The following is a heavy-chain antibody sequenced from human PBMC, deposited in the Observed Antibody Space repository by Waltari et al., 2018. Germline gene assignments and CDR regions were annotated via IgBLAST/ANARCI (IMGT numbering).Heavy chain of an antibody. Sequence: QVQLVESGGGVVQPGRSLRLSCAASGFTFSSYAMHWVRQAPGKGLEWVAVISYDGSNKYYEDSVKGRFTISRDNSKNTLYLQMNSLRAEDTAVYYCARDSGSSSNFDYWGQGTLVTVSS. CDR2: ISYDGSNK. CDR1: GFTFSSYA. D-gene: IGHD6-6*01. J-gene: IGHJ4*02. V-gene: IGHV3-30-3*01. CDR3: ARDSGSSSNFDY.